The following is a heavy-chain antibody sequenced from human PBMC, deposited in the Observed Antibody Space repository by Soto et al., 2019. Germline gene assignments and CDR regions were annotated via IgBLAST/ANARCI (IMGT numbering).Heavy chain of an antibody. D-gene: IGHD3-22*01. Sequence: SVKVSCKASGGTFSKNTIRWVRQAPGQGLEWMGGIMPVFGRTNYAQKFQGRVTITADEYTRTAYMELSRLKSDDTAVYYCARQFDYDTSGYYYAYWGQGTQVTVSS. CDR1: GGTFSKNT. CDR2: IMPVFGRT. J-gene: IGHJ4*02. CDR3: ARQFDYDTSGYYYAY. V-gene: IGHV1-69*13.